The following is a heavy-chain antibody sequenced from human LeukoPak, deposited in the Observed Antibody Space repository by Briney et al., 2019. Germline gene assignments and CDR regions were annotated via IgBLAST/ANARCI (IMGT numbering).Heavy chain of an antibody. D-gene: IGHD4-23*01. J-gene: IGHJ4*01. CDR3: ETVLNAYFFNY. CDR2: ISYSGST. Sequence: SETLSLTCTVSGDSISSSSYYWVWIRQPPGKGLVGIGSISYSGSTFYNPSLKSRVNIYVQTSNNQFSLKLPSVTAADTAVYYCETVLNAYFFNYWGNGTLVTVSS. V-gene: IGHV4-39*01. CDR1: GDSISSSSYY.